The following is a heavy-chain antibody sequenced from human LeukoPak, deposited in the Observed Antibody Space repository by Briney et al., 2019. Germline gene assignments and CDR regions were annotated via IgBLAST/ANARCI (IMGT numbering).Heavy chain of an antibody. V-gene: IGHV3-49*03. D-gene: IGHD2-2*02. CDR3: TKYTAYYFDY. J-gene: IGHJ4*02. Sequence: GGSLRLSCTTFGYTFGDYAMSWFRQAPGKGLEWVGFIRNKAYGGTTEYAASVKGRFTISRDDSKSIAYLQMNSLRIEDTAVYYCTKYTAYYFDYWGQGILVSVSS. CDR1: GYTFGDYA. CDR2: IRNKAYGGTT.